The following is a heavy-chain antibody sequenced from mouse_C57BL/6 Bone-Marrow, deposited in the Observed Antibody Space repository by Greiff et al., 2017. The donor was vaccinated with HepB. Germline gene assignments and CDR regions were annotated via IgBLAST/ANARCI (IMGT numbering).Heavy chain of an antibody. CDR1: GYTFTSYG. J-gene: IGHJ3*01. Sequence: VKLMESGAELARPGASVKLSCKASGYTFTSYGISWVKQRTGQGLEWIGEIYPRSGNTYYNEKFKGKATLTADKSSSTAYMELRSLTSEDSAVYFCARKRAGYYYGSSYEAWFAYWGQGTLVTVSA. CDR2: IYPRSGNT. CDR3: ARKRAGYYYGSSYEAWFAY. V-gene: IGHV1-81*01. D-gene: IGHD1-1*01.